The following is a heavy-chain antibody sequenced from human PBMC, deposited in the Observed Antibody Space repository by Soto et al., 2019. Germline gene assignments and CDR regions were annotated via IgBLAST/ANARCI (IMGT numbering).Heavy chain of an antibody. CDR3: ARYYYDSSGYYPYYFDY. CDR2: INPNSGGT. V-gene: IGHV1-2*02. Sequence: ASVKVSCKASGYTFTGYYMHWVRQAPGQGLEWMGWINPNSGGTNYAQKFQGRVTMTRDTSISTAYMELSRLRSDDTAVYYCARYYYDSSGYYPYYFDYWGQGTLVTVSS. D-gene: IGHD3-22*01. J-gene: IGHJ4*02. CDR1: GYTFTGYY.